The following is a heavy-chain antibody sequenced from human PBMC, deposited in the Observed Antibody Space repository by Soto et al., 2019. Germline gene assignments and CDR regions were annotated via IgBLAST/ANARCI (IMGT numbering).Heavy chain of an antibody. CDR1: GFTFSSYA. D-gene: IGHD4-17*01. CDR2: ISGSGGST. CDR3: AKYTYGDYRPSWYFDL. J-gene: IGHJ2*01. V-gene: IGHV3-23*01. Sequence: EVQLLESGGGLVQPGGSLRLSCAASGFTFSSYAMSWVRQAPGKGLEWVSAISGSGGSTYYADSVKGRFTISRDNSKNTLYLQMNTLRAEDTAVYHCAKYTYGDYRPSWYFDLWGRGTLVTVSS.